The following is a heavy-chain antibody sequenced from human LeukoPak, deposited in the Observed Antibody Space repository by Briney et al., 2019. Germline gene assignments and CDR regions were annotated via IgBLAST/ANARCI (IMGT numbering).Heavy chain of an antibody. J-gene: IGHJ6*02. CDR2: ISSSSSYI. CDR3: ARDSYCSSTSCYPPPYSMDV. CDR1: GFTFSSYS. Sequence: KAGGSLRLSCAASGFTFSSYSMNWVRQAPGKGLEWVSSISSSSSYIYYADSVKGRFTISRDNAKNSLYLQMNSLRAEDTAVYYCARDSYCSSTSCYPPPYSMDVWGQGTTVTVSS. D-gene: IGHD2-2*01. V-gene: IGHV3-21*01.